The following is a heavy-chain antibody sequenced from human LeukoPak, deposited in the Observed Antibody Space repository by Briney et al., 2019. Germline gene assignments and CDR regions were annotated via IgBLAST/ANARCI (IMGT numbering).Heavy chain of an antibody. CDR2: IYTSGST. J-gene: IGHJ5*02. CDR1: GGSISSYY. CDR3: ARDPTRITIFGADIEGNWFDP. V-gene: IGHV4-4*07. Sequence: SETLSPTCTVSGGSISSYYWSWIRQPAGKGLEWIGRIYTSGSTNYNPSLKSRVTMSVDTSKNQFSLKLSSVTAADTAVYYCARDPTRITIFGADIEGNWFDPWGQGTLVTVSS. D-gene: IGHD3-3*01.